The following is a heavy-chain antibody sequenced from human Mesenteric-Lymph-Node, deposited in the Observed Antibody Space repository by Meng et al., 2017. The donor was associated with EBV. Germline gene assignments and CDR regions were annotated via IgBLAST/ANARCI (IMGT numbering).Heavy chain of an antibody. Sequence: QVQLVQSGAEVEKPGASVKVSCRASGYTFISYDINWVRQAAGQGLEWMGIINPSGGSTSYAQKFQGRVTMTRDTSTSTVYMELSSLRSEDTAVYYCARGGYSYGFSDYWDQGTLVTVSS. J-gene: IGHJ4*02. CDR2: INPSGGST. CDR1: GYTFISYD. D-gene: IGHD5-18*01. CDR3: ARGGYSYGFSDY. V-gene: IGHV1-46*01.